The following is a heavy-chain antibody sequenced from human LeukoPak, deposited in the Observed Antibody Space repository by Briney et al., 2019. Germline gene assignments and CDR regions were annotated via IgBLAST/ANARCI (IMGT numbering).Heavy chain of an antibody. CDR3: ARDRPSRYCSSTRCYMASPFDP. D-gene: IGHD2-2*02. J-gene: IGHJ5*02. CDR1: RGTFSSYA. V-gene: IGHV1-69*13. CDR2: IIPILGTA. Sequence: ASVKVSCKASRGTFSSYAISWVRQAPGQGLEWMGGIIPILGTANYAQKFQGRVTITADEFTSTAYMELSSLRSEDTAVYYCARDRPSRYCSSTRCYMASPFDPWGQGALVTVSS.